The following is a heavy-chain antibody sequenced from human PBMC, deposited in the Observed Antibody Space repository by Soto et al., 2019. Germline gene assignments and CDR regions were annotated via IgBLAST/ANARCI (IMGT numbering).Heavy chain of an antibody. J-gene: IGHJ4*02. CDR2: IYTSGST. D-gene: IGHD6-19*01. V-gene: IGHV4-4*07. CDR1: GGSISSYY. Sequence: SETLSLTCTVSGGSISSYYWSWIRQPAGKGLEWIGRIYTSGSTNYNPSLKSRVTMSVDTSKNQFSLKLSSVTAADTAVYYCARARLDTSSAWKGYFDYWGQGTPVTVSS. CDR3: ARARLDTSSAWKGYFDY.